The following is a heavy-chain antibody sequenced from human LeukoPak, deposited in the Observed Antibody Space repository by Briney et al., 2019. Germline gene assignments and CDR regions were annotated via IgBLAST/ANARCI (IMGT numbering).Heavy chain of an antibody. CDR1: GGSISSYY. D-gene: IGHD3-22*01. Sequence: SETLSLTCTVSGGSISSYYWSWIRQPPGKGLEWIGYIYYSGSTNYNPSLKSRVTISVDTSKNQFSLKLSSVTAADTAVYYCAREGMGDSSGYYSSFGYWGQGTLVTVSS. CDR3: AREGMGDSSGYYSSFGY. CDR2: IYYSGST. J-gene: IGHJ4*02. V-gene: IGHV4-59*01.